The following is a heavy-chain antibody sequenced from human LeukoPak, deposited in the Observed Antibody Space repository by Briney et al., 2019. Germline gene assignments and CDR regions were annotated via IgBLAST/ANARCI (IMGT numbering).Heavy chain of an antibody. CDR1: GGSISSSNW. V-gene: IGHV4-4*02. CDR2: IYHSGST. CDR3: ASARDIYDFWSGHQDI. D-gene: IGHD3-3*01. Sequence: PSETLSLTCAVSGGSISSSNWWSWVRQPPGKGLEWIGEIYHSGSTNYNPSLKSRVTISVDKSKNQFSLKLSSVTAADTAVYYCASARDIYDFWSGHQDIWGQGTMVTVSS. J-gene: IGHJ3*02.